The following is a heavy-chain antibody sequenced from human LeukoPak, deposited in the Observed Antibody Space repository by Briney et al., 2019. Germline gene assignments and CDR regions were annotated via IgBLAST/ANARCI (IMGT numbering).Heavy chain of an antibody. J-gene: IGHJ4*02. D-gene: IGHD3-10*01. CDR1: GFTFSSYS. CDR3: ARDLGHSGFDY. CDR2: ISSTSNYI. Sequence: GGSLRLSCAASGFTFSSYSLNWVRQAPGTGLEWVSSISSTSNYIFYADSVKGRFTVSRDNAKNSLYLQMNSLRAEYSAVYYCARDLGHSGFDYWGQGTLVTVSS. V-gene: IGHV3-21*01.